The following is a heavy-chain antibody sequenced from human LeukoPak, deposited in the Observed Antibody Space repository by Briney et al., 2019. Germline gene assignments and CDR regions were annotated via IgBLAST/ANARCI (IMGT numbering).Heavy chain of an antibody. Sequence: GGSLRLSCAASGFTFSTYGMHWVRQAPGKGLEWVAVVWHDGGSKYYADSLKGRFTISRDNSKNTLYLQMNSLRAEDTAVYYCARAIMSSYFDLWGRGTLVTVSS. CDR3: ARAIMSSYFDL. J-gene: IGHJ2*01. V-gene: IGHV3-33*01. CDR1: GFTFSTYG. D-gene: IGHD3-16*01. CDR2: VWHDGGSK.